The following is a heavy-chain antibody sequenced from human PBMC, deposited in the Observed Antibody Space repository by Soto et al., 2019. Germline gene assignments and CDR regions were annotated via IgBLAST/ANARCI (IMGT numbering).Heavy chain of an antibody. J-gene: IGHJ6*02. CDR2: IDPSDSYT. CDR1: GYSFTSYW. CDR3: ARTPRPGYSSGWYVDYYYGMDV. Sequence: GESLKISCKGSGYSFTSYWISWVRQMPGKGLEWMGRIDPSDSYTNYSPSFQGHVTISADKSISTAYLQWSSLKASDTAMYYCARTPRPGYSSGWYVDYYYGMDVWGQGTTVTVS. V-gene: IGHV5-10-1*01. D-gene: IGHD6-19*01.